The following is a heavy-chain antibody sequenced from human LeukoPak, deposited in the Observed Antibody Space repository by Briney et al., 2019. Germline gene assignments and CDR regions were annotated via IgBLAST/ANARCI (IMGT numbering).Heavy chain of an antibody. CDR3: AELGITMIGGV. Sequence: GGSLRLSCAASGFTFSSYEMNWVRQAPGKGLGRVSYISSSGSTIYYADSVKGRFTISRDNAKNSLYLQMNSLRADDTAVYYCAELGITMIGGVWGKGTTVTISS. CDR2: ISSSGSTI. CDR1: GFTFSSYE. V-gene: IGHV3-48*03. J-gene: IGHJ6*04. D-gene: IGHD3-10*02.